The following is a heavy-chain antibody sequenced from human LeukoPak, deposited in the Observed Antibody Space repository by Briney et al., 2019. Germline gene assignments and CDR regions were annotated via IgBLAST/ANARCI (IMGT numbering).Heavy chain of an antibody. CDR3: AKDQSWAGTTSRDFDY. J-gene: IGHJ4*02. D-gene: IGHD1-1*01. CDR1: GFTFSSYA. V-gene: IGHV3-23*01. CDR2: ISGSGGST. Sequence: GGSLRLSCAASGFTFSSYAMSWVRQAPGKGLEWVSAISGSGGSTYYADSVKGRFTISRDNSKNTLHLQMNSLRAEDTAVYYCAKDQSWAGTTSRDFDYWGQGTLVTVSS.